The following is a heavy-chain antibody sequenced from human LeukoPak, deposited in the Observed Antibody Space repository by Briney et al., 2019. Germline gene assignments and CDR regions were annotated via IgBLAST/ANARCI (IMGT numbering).Heavy chain of an antibody. CDR2: ICNNGSNK. J-gene: IGHJ6*04. CDR3: ARDLRYFDWYYYYYYGMDV. D-gene: IGHD3-9*01. V-gene: IGHV3-33*01. CDR1: GFTFSSYG. Sequence: GGSLRLSCAASGFTFSSYGMHWVRQAPGKGLEWVAVICNNGSNKYYADSVKGRFTISRDNSKNTLYLQMNSLRAEDTAVYYCARDLRYFDWYYYYYYGMDVWGKGTTVTVSS.